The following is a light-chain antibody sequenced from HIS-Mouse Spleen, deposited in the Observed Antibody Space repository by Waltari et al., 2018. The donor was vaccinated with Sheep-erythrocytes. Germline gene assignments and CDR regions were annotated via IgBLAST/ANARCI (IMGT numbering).Light chain of an antibody. Sequence: QSALTQPASVSGSPGQSITISCTGTSSDVGSYNLVSWYQQHPGKAPNLMIYEGSKRPSGVSNRFSGSKSGSTASLTIFGLQAEDEADYYCCSYAGSSTPWVFGGGTKLTVL. CDR3: CSYAGSSTPWV. CDR2: EGS. CDR1: SSDVGSYNL. V-gene: IGLV2-23*01. J-gene: IGLJ3*02.